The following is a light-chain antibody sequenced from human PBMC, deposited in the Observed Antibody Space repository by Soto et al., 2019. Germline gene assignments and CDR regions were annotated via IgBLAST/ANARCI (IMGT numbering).Light chain of an antibody. CDR2: GAF. V-gene: IGKV3-15*01. J-gene: IGKJ4*01. CDR1: QSVSYN. CDR3: QQYKNWPPLT. Sequence: EIVMTQSPATLSVSPGERATFSCRASQSVSYNLAWYQQKPGQGPRLLIYGAFTRATGIPARFSGSGSGTEFTLTISSLQSEDFGVYYCQQYKNWPPLTFGGGTKVEIK.